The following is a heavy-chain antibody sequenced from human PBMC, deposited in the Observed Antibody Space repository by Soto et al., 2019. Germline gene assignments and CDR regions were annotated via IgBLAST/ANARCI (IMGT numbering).Heavy chain of an antibody. D-gene: IGHD3-22*01. V-gene: IGHV1-69*13. CDR2: IIPIFGTA. CDR1: GGTFSSYA. Sequence: ASVKVSCKAPGGTFSSYAISWVRQAPGQGLEWMGGIIPIFGTANYAQKFQGRVTITADESTSTAYMELSSLRSEDTAVYYCARIGNYYDSSGYFSGTNWFDPWGQGTLVTVSS. CDR3: ARIGNYYDSSGYFSGTNWFDP. J-gene: IGHJ5*02.